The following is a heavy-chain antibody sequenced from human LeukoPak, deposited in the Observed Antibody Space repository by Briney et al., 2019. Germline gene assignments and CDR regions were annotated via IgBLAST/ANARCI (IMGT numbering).Heavy chain of an antibody. J-gene: IGHJ3*02. V-gene: IGHV5-51*01. Sequence: GESLKISCKGSGYSFTSYWIGWVRQMPGKGLEWMGIIYPGDSDTRYSPSFQGQVTISADKSISTAYLQWSSLKASDTAMYYCASTDLIPDTVVVVGGADAFDIWGQGTMVTVSS. D-gene: IGHD2-15*01. CDR1: GYSFTSYW. CDR2: IYPGDSDT. CDR3: ASTDLIPDTVVVVGGADAFDI.